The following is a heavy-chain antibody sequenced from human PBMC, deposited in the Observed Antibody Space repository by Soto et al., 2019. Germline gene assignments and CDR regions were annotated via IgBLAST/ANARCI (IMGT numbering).Heavy chain of an antibody. D-gene: IGHD3-22*01. J-gene: IGHJ4*02. Sequence: QVQLVQSGAEVKKPGSSVKVSCKASGGTFSSYTISWVRQAPGQGLEWMGRIIPVLGITGYAQKFQGRVTITADKSTSTAYMEVSSLRYEDTAVYYCARLSDYYDRSGYSPSRDYWGQGTLVTVSS. CDR1: GGTFSSYT. V-gene: IGHV1-69*02. CDR2: IIPVLGIT. CDR3: ARLSDYYDRSGYSPSRDY.